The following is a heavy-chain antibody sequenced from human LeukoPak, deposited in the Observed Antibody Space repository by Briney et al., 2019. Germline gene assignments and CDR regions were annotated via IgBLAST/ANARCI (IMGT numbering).Heavy chain of an antibody. CDR1: GFTFSDYY. CDR2: ISSSGSTI. Sequence: TAGGSLRLSCAASGFTFSDYYMSWIRQAPGKGLEWVSYISSSGSTIYYADSVKGRFTISRDNAKNSLYLQMNSLKAEDTAVYYCTIQGFCRDATCYSPPGSPFDYWGQGTLVTVSS. J-gene: IGHJ4*02. CDR3: TIQGFCRDATCYSPPGSPFDY. D-gene: IGHD2-15*01. V-gene: IGHV3-11*01.